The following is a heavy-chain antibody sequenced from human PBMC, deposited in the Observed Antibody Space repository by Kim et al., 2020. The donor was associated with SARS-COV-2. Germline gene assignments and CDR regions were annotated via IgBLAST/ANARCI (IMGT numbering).Heavy chain of an antibody. CDR3: ARLITPYYYGMDV. D-gene: IGHD3-10*01. J-gene: IGHJ6*02. V-gene: IGHV3-33*01. CDR2: IWYDGSNK. Sequence: GGSLRLSCAASGFTFSSYGMHWVRQAPGKGLEWVAVIWYDGSNKYYADSVKGRFTISRDNSKNTLYLQMNSLRAEDTAVYYCARLITPYYYGMDVWGQGTTVTVSS. CDR1: GFTFSSYG.